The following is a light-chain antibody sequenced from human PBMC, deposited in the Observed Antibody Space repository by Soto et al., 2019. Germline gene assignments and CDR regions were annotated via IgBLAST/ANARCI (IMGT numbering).Light chain of an antibody. Sequence: QAVVTQPPSVSGAPGQRVTISCTGSSSNIGAGYDVHWYQQLPGTAPKLLINGNSNRPSGVPDRFSGSKSGTSASLAISGLQAEDEADYYCSSYTSSILVFGGGTKLTVL. V-gene: IGLV1-40*01. CDR3: SSYTSSILV. J-gene: IGLJ3*02. CDR2: GNS. CDR1: SSNIGAGYD.